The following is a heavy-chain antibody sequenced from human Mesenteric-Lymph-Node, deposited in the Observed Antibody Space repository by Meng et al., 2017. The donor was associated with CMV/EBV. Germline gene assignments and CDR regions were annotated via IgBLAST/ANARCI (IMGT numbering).Heavy chain of an antibody. V-gene: IGHV3-21*01. CDR3: ARLYNWNYAAFDI. J-gene: IGHJ3*02. D-gene: IGHD1-7*01. CDR2: ISSSSSYI. Sequence: GESLKISCAASEFTFSNYAMNWVRQAPGKGLEWVSSISSSSSYIYYADSVKGRFTISRDNAKNSLYLQMNSLRAEDTAVYYCARLYNWNYAAFDIWGQGTMVTVSS. CDR1: EFTFSNYA.